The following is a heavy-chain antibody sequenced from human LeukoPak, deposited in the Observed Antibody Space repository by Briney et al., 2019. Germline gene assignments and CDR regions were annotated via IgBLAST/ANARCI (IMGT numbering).Heavy chain of an antibody. Sequence: GGALILSCAAPGFTFDDYGRSWVRQAPGKGLEWGPGINWNGGSTGYADSVKGRFTISRDNDKNSLYLQMNSLRAEDTALYYCARDIRIARWAFDVWGQGTMVAVSS. D-gene: IGHD2-15*01. CDR3: ARDIRIARWAFDV. CDR2: INWNGGST. CDR1: GFTFDDYG. V-gene: IGHV3-20*04. J-gene: IGHJ3*01.